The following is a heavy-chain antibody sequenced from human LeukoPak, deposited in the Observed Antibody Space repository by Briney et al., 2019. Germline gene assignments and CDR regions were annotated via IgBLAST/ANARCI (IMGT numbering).Heavy chain of an antibody. CDR2: IKPDEGEK. CDR3: ARGMTVAANWFDS. J-gene: IGHJ5*01. CDR1: GFTVSGNY. D-gene: IGHD6-19*01. Sequence: GGSLRLSCAVSGFTVSGNYMSWVRQAPGKGLEWVANIKPDEGEKYYVDSVKGRFTISRDNAKNSLYLQMDSLRAEDTAVYYCARGMTVAANWFDSWGQGTLVTVSS. V-gene: IGHV3-7*04.